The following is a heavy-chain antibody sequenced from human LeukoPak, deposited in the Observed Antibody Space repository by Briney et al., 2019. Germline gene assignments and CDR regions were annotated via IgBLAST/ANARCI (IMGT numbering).Heavy chain of an antibody. Sequence: ASVKVSCKASGYTFTGYYMHWVRQAPGQGLEWMGWINPNSGGTSYAQKFQGRVTMTRDTSISTAYMELSRLRSDDTAVYYCAREDIVVVVAATQYYYYGMDVWGQGTTVTVSS. CDR2: INPNSGGT. CDR1: GYTFTGYY. J-gene: IGHJ6*02. V-gene: IGHV1-2*02. CDR3: AREDIVVVVAATQYYYYGMDV. D-gene: IGHD2-15*01.